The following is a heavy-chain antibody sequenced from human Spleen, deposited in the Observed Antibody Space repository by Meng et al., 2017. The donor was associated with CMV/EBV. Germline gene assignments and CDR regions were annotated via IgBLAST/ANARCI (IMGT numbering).Heavy chain of an antibody. Sequence: ELLLVESGGGLVQPGWSLRLSGAVSGFTLRSYWMHWVRQAPGKGLEWVSRIDRDGRDITYADSVRGRFTISRDDAKNTLYLQMNSLRVEDTAVYYCARGVAESLGWEMGYWGQGTLVTVSS. CDR1: GFTLRSYW. J-gene: IGHJ4*02. V-gene: IGHV3-74*03. D-gene: IGHD1-26*01. CDR3: ARGVAESLGWEMGY. CDR2: IDRDGRDI.